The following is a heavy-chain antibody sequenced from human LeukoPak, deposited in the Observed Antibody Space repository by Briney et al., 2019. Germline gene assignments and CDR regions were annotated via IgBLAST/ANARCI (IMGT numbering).Heavy chain of an antibody. V-gene: IGHV4-39*01. CDR1: GASISSSSYY. CDR3: ARHARAPAAIVYWYFDL. Sequence: SETLSLTXSVSGASISSSSYYWGWIRQPPGKGLEWIGSIYYGGSTYYNPSLKSRVTISVDTSKNQFSLKLSSVTAADTAVYYCARHARAPAAIVYWYFDLWGRGTLVTVSS. D-gene: IGHD2-2*02. J-gene: IGHJ2*01. CDR2: IYYGGST.